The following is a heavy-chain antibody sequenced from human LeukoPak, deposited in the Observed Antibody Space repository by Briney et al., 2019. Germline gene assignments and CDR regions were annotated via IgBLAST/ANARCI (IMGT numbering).Heavy chain of an antibody. CDR3: ARGGGLAV. Sequence: GGSLRLSCAASGFTFSSYWMNWARQAPGKGLEWVASINHNGNVNYYVDSVKGRFTISRDNAKNSLYLQMSNLRAEDTAVYFCARGGGLAVWGQGATVTVSS. D-gene: IGHD3-16*01. CDR2: INHNGNVN. V-gene: IGHV3-7*03. CDR1: GFTFSSYW. J-gene: IGHJ6*02.